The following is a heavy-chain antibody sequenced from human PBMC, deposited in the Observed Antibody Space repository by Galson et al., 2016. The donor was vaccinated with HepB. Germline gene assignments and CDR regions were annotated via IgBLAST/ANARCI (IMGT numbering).Heavy chain of an antibody. Sequence: SVKVSCKASGYTFRNYAMHWVRQAPGQRLEWMAWINAGNGKTKSSERFQGRVTITRDTSASTAYMELISLRSEHTAVYYCARAMRYYDSSGYPSVGMDVWGQGTSVTVSS. V-gene: IGHV1-3*01. CDR2: INAGNGKT. CDR1: GYTFRNYA. D-gene: IGHD3-22*01. CDR3: ARAMRYYDSSGYPSVGMDV. J-gene: IGHJ6*02.